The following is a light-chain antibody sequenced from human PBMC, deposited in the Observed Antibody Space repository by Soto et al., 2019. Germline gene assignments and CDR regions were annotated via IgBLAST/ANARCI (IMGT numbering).Light chain of an antibody. Sequence: EVVLTQSPASLSLSPGERATLSCRASQSVASLLAWYQQTPAQAPRLLIHDATNRATGIPARFSGNGFGTYFTLTVSSLEPEDVAVYYCQQRSRVITFGQGTRLDIK. CDR2: DAT. CDR3: QQRSRVIT. V-gene: IGKV3-11*01. CDR1: QSVASL. J-gene: IGKJ5*01.